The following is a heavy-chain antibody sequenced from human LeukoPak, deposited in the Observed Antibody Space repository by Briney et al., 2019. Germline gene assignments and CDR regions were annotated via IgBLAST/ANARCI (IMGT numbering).Heavy chain of an antibody. CDR2: IYHSGST. Sequence: SETLSLTCTVSGYSISSGYYWGWIRQPPGKGLEWIGSIYHSGSTYYNPSLKSRVTISVDTSKNQFSLKLSSVTAADTAVYYCSRAGVFDYWGQGTLVTVSS. J-gene: IGHJ4*02. D-gene: IGHD3-10*01. CDR3: SRAGVFDY. V-gene: IGHV4-38-2*02. CDR1: GYSISSGYY.